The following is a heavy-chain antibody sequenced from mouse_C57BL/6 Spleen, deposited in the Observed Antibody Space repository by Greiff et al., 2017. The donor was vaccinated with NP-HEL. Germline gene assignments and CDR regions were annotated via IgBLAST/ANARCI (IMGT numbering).Heavy chain of an antibody. CDR1: GYTFTSYW. J-gene: IGHJ4*01. CDR2: IDPSDSYT. Sequence: QVQLKQPGAELVMPGASVKLSCKASGYTFTSYWMHWVKQRPGQGLEWIGEIDPSDSYTNYNHKFKGKATLAVDKSSSTAYMQLSSLTSEDSAVYYCARGYGSSSYAMDYWGQGTSVTVSS. D-gene: IGHD1-1*01. CDR3: ARGYGSSSYAMDY. V-gene: IGHV1-69*01.